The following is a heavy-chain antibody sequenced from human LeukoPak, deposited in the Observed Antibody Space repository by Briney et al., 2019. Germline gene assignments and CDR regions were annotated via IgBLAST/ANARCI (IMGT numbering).Heavy chain of an antibody. Sequence: PGGSLRLSCAASGFTVSSNYMSWVRQAPGKGLEWVSVIYSGGSTYYADSVKGRFTISRDNSKNTLYLQMNSLRAEDTAVYYCASPLDSSWYQDAFDIWGQGTMVTVSS. CDR2: IYSGGST. V-gene: IGHV3-66*01. J-gene: IGHJ3*02. CDR3: ASPLDSSWYQDAFDI. D-gene: IGHD6-13*01. CDR1: GFTVSSNY.